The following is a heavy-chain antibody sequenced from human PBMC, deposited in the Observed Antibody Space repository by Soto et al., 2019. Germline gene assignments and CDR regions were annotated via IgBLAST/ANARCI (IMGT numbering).Heavy chain of an antibody. CDR1: GFIFSDFS. CDR3: AREKRHNSLGGRFGMDV. D-gene: IGHD1-1*01. V-gene: IGHV3-21*01. CDR2: IGSSGGNS. Sequence: EVQLVESGGGLVKPGGSLRLSCAVSGFIFSDFSMNWVRQAPGKGLEWVASIGSSGGNSVYADSVKGRFIISRDNAKTSLDLQINSLRAEDTAVYYCAREKRHNSLGGRFGMDVWGQGTTVNVS. J-gene: IGHJ6*02.